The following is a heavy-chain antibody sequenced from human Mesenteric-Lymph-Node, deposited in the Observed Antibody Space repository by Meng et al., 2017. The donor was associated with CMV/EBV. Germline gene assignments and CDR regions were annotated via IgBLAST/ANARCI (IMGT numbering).Heavy chain of an antibody. Sequence: AYGFTFSSYAMNWVRQAPGKGLEWVSIIYSGGSSTYYADSVNGRFTISRDNSKNTLYLQMNSLRAEDTAVYYCAKVHGNSSLYYFDYWGQGTLVTVSS. V-gene: IGHV3-23*03. CDR2: IYSGGSST. D-gene: IGHD6-6*01. CDR1: GFTFSSYA. J-gene: IGHJ4*02. CDR3: AKVHGNSSLYYFDY.